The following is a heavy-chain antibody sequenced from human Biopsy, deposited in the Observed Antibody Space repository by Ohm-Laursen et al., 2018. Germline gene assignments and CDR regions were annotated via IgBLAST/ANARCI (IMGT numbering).Heavy chain of an antibody. D-gene: IGHD3-22*01. CDR3: AAYYYDSSGYFYAFHY. CDR2: VSYSGNT. Sequence: TLSLTCSVSGASISSYFWSWIRQPLGKGLEWIGYVSYSGNTKYNPSLKSRVIISADTSKNQFSLKLSSVTAADTAMYYCAAYYYDSSGYFYAFHYWGQGTLVTVSS. V-gene: IGHV4-59*08. CDR1: GASISSYF. J-gene: IGHJ4*02.